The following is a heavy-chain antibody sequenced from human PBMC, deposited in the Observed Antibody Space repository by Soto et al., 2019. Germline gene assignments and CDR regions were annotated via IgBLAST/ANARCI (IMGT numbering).Heavy chain of an antibody. CDR3: ARRLWASSSFRFDP. CDR2: INYSGST. CDR1: GGSISSSSYY. V-gene: IGHV4-39*01. J-gene: IGHJ5*02. D-gene: IGHD6-13*01. Sequence: SETLSLTCTVSGGSISSSSYYWGWIRQPPGKGLEWIASINYSGSTYYNPSLKSRVTVSVDTSKNQFSLKLSSVTAADTAVYYCARRLWASSSFRFDPWGQGTLVTVSS.